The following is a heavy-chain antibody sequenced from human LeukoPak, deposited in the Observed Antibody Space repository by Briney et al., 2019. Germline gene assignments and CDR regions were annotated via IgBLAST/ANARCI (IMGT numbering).Heavy chain of an antibody. J-gene: IGHJ3*02. CDR1: GGSISSSDYY. D-gene: IGHD4-23*01. V-gene: IGHV4-39*07. CDR3: ARAFYGDNDAFDI. Sequence: SETLSLTCTVSGGSISSSDYYWGWFRQPPWKGLEWIGTIYYSGNTYHNPSLKTRVTISLDTSKNQFSLKLSFVTAADTARYYCARAFYGDNDAFDIWGQGTMVSVSS. CDR2: IYYSGNT.